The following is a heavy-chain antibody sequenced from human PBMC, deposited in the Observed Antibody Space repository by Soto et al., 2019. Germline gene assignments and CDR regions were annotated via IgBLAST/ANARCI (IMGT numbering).Heavy chain of an antibody. J-gene: IGHJ5*02. Sequence: SETLSLTCTVSGGSISSYYWSWIRQPAGKGLEWIGRIYTSGSTNYNPSLKSRVTMSVDTSKNQFSLKLSSVTAADTAVYYCAREPAPILGYCSSTSCYISGGWFDPWGQGTLVTVSS. CDR3: AREPAPILGYCSSTSCYISGGWFDP. CDR1: GGSISSYY. CDR2: IYTSGST. D-gene: IGHD2-2*02. V-gene: IGHV4-4*07.